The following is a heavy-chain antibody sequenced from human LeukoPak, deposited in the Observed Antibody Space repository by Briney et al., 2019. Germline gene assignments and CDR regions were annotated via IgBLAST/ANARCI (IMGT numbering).Heavy chain of an antibody. D-gene: IGHD3-10*01. CDR3: AREITMVRGVITFDY. CDR2: ITPIFGTA. CDR1: GGTFSSYA. Sequence: SVKVSCKASGGTFSSYAISWVRQAPGQGLEWMGGITPIFGTANYAQKFQGRVTITADKSTSTAYMELSSLRSGDTAVYYCAREITMVRGVITFDYWGQGTLVTVSS. J-gene: IGHJ4*02. V-gene: IGHV1-69*06.